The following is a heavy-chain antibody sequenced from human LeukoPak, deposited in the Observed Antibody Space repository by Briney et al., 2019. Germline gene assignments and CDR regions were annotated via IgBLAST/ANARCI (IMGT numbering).Heavy chain of an antibody. CDR2: IYYTGTT. CDR3: ARRWVYDKRAFDA. J-gene: IGHJ3*01. D-gene: IGHD3-16*01. Sequence: SETLSLTCTVSGGSISGTYYWSWIRPPPGKGLEWMGYIYYTGTTDSNPSLKSRVTISLDTSKNQFSLNLSSVTAADTAVYYCARRWVYDKRAFDAWGQGTTVTVSS. CDR1: GGSISGTYY. V-gene: IGHV4-59*08.